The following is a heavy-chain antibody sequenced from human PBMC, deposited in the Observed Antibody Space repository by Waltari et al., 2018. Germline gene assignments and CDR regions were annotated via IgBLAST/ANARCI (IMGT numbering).Heavy chain of an antibody. V-gene: IGHV4-34*02. CDR1: GGSFSGYY. D-gene: IGHD2-8*02. J-gene: IGHJ6*02. CDR3: VRLEDCTGPGGNCYSGDSFAMDV. CDR2: INHSGNT. Sequence: QVQLQQWGAGLLQPSETLSLTCAVYGGSFSGYYWGWIRQPPGKGLEWIGEINHSGNTNNNPALRSRVTMLVDTSKSQFSLKLNSVTAADTAVYYCVRLEDCTGPGGNCYSGDSFAMDVWGQGTTVTVSS.